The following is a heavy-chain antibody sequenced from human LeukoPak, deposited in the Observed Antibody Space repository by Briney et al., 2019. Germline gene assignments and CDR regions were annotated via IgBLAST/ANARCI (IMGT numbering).Heavy chain of an antibody. CDR3: AKDLGSYYYDSSGYPSY. J-gene: IGHJ4*02. D-gene: IGHD3-22*01. CDR1: GFTFSSYG. CDR2: ISYDGSNK. Sequence: GRSLRLSCAASGFTFSSYGMHWVRQAPGKGLEWVAVISYDGSNKYYADSVKGRFTISRDNSKNTLYLQMNSLRAEDTAVYYCAKDLGSYYYDSSGYPSYWGQGTLVTVSS. V-gene: IGHV3-30*18.